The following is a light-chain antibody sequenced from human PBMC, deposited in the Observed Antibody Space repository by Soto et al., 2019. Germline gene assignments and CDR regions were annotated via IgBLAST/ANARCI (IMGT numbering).Light chain of an antibody. CDR2: AAS. CDR1: QGISNY. CDR3: QKSYNTPIT. Sequence: DIQMTQSPSSLSASVGDRVTITCRASQGISNYLAWYQQKPGRAPELLVYAASNLQSGVPSRLTGSGSGTHLTLTISGLEPADFATYFCQKSYNTPITCGQGTRLEIK. J-gene: IGKJ5*01. V-gene: IGKV1-39*01.